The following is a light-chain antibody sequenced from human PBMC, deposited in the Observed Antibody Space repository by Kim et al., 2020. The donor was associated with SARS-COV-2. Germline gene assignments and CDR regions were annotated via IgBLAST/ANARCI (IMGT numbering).Light chain of an antibody. Sequence: PGQRATLSCRASQSISGNLARYQQEPGQAPRLLIYDSSTRATGTPARFSGSGSGTDFTLTISSLEPEDFAVYFCQQHSNWPPSLSFGGGTKVDIK. V-gene: IGKV3-11*01. CDR1: QSISGN. J-gene: IGKJ4*01. CDR2: DSS. CDR3: QQHSNWPPSLS.